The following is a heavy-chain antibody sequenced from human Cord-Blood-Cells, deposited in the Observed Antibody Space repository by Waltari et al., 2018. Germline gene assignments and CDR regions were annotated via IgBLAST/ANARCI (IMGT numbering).Heavy chain of an antibody. CDR2: IYYSGST. D-gene: IGHD2-2*02. CDR3: ARHLRVVPAAIGWFDP. V-gene: IGHV4-39*01. J-gene: IGHJ5*02. Sequence: QLQLQESGPGLVKPSETLSLTCTVSGGSISSSSYYWGWLRQPPGKGLEWMGSIYYSGSTYYNPSLKSRVTISVDTSKNQFSLKLSSVTAADTAVYYCARHLRVVPAAIGWFDPWGQGTLVTVSS. CDR1: GGSISSSSYY.